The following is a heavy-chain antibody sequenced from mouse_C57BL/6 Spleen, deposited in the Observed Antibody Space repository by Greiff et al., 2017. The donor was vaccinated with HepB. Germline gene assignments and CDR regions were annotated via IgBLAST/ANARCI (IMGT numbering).Heavy chain of an antibody. CDR1: GYTFTSYG. V-gene: IGHV1-81*01. CDR3: ARWGRPYAMDY. D-gene: IGHD1-2*01. CDR2: IYPRSGNT. Sequence: VQLQQSGAELARPGASVKLSCKASGYTFTSYGISWVKQRTGQGLEWIGEIYPRSGNTYYNEKFKGKATLTADKSSSTAYMELRSLTSEDSAVYFCARWGRPYAMDYWGQGTSVTVSS. J-gene: IGHJ4*01.